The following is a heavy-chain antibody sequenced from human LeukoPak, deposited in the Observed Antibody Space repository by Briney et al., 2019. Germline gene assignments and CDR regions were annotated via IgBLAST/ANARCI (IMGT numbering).Heavy chain of an antibody. CDR2: ISGSGGDT. CDR1: GFTFSNYA. CDR3: ARQIGYCSGGSCYFDN. D-gene: IGHD2-15*01. V-gene: IGHV3-23*01. Sequence: EGSLRLSRTASGFTFSNYAMSWVRQAPGTGLQWVSAISGSGGDTYHADSVKGRFTISRDKSKNTVVLQMNSLRVDDMGVYYCARQIGYCSGGSCYFDNWGQGTLVTVSS. J-gene: IGHJ4*02.